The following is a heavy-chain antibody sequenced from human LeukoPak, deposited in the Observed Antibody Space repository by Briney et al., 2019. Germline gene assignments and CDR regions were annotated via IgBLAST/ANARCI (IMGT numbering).Heavy chain of an antibody. D-gene: IGHD2-21*02. J-gene: IGHJ3*02. CDR2: ISSSSSYI. CDR3: ARGSLPPYCGGDCLDAFDI. Sequence: GGSLRLSCAASGFTFSMSAMSWVRQVPGKGLEWVSSISSSSSYIYYADSVKGRFTISRDNAKNSLYLQMNSLRAEDTAVYYCARGSLPPYCGGDCLDAFDIWGQGTMVTVSS. CDR1: GFTFSMSA. V-gene: IGHV3-21*01.